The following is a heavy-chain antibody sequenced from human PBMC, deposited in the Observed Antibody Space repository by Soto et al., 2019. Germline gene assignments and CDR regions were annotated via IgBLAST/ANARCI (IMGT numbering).Heavy chain of an antibody. V-gene: IGHV3-23*01. CDR1: GFTFSTYA. Sequence: EVQLLESGGGLVQPGGSLRLSCAVSGFTFSTYAMNWVRQAPGKGLEWVSEIDGNGGIPYYADSVKGRFTISRDNSKNTLYLQMTRLRAEDTAVYYCAKEGLCRFDQWGQGTLVTVSS. J-gene: IGHJ4*02. CDR3: AKEGLCRFDQ. CDR2: IDGNGGIP. D-gene: IGHD3-16*01.